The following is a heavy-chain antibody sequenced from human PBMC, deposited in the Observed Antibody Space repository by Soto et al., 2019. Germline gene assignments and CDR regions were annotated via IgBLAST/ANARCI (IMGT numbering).Heavy chain of an antibody. D-gene: IGHD6-13*01. CDR2: IKQDGSEK. J-gene: IGHJ5*02. Sequence: EVQLVESGGGLVQPGGSLRLSCAPSGFTFSSYWMSWVRQAPGKGLEWVANIKQDGSEKYYVDSVKGRFTSSRDNDKNSLYLEMNGLRAEDTAVYYCAREAAGIGVGWFDPWGQGTLVTVSS. CDR3: AREAAGIGVGWFDP. V-gene: IGHV3-7*03. CDR1: GFTFSSYW.